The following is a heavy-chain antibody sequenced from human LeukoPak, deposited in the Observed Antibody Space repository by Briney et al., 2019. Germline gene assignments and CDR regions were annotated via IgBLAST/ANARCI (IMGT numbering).Heavy chain of an antibody. J-gene: IGHJ6*03. CDR1: GFTFDDYA. D-gene: IGHD1-26*01. Sequence: GGSLRLSCADSGFTFDDYAMHWVRQAPGKGLEWVSLISWDGGSTYYADSVKGRFTISRDNSKNSLYLQMNSLRAEDTVLYYCAKDKLVGAMGSMDVWGKGTTVTVSS. CDR3: AKDKLVGAMGSMDV. CDR2: ISWDGGST. V-gene: IGHV3-43D*03.